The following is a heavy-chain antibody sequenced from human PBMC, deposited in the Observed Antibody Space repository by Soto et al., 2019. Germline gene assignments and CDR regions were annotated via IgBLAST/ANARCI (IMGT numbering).Heavy chain of an antibody. Sequence: EVQLLESGGGLVQPGWSLRLSCAASGFTFSSYAMSWVRQGPGKGLEWVSAISGSGGSTYYADYVKGRFTISRDNSKNTLYLQRHCLRVEDTAVYYCAKSILMVEQDFDYWGQGTLVPVSS. J-gene: IGHJ4*02. CDR3: AKSILMVEQDFDY. CDR1: GFTFSSYA. D-gene: IGHD3-16*01. CDR2: ISGSGGST. V-gene: IGHV3-23*01.